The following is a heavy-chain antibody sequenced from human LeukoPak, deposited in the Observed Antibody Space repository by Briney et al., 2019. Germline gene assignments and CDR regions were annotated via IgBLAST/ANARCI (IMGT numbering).Heavy chain of an antibody. V-gene: IGHV4-39*07. CDR1: GGSISSNSYY. CDR3: ARVAWDYGSGSPGRFDP. CDR2: IYYSGST. D-gene: IGHD3-10*01. J-gene: IGHJ5*02. Sequence: SETLSLTCAVSGGSISSNSYYWGWIRQPPGKGLEWIGSIYYSGSTYYNPSLKSRVTISVDTSKNQFSLKLSSVTAADTAVYYCARVAWDYGSGSPGRFDPWGQGTLVTVSS.